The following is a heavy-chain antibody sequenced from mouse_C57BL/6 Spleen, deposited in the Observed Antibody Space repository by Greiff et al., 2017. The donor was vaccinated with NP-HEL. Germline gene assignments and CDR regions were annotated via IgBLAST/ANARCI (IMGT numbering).Heavy chain of an antibody. CDR2: IHPSDSDT. CDR3: AISITTVATEHFDV. J-gene: IGHJ1*03. CDR1: GYTFTSYW. V-gene: IGHV1-74*01. D-gene: IGHD1-1*01. Sequence: QVQLKQPGAELVKPGASVKVSCKASGYTFTSYWMHWVKQRPGQGLEWIGRIHPSDSDTNYNQKFKGKATLTVDKSSSTAYMQLSSLTSEDSAVYYCAISITTVATEHFDVWGTGTTVTVSS.